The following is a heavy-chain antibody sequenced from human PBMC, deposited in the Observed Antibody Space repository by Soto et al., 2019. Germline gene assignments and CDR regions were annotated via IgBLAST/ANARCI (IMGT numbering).Heavy chain of an antibody. J-gene: IGHJ4*02. D-gene: IGHD3-16*01. CDR1: GGSVSSGSYY. CDR3: AGGKGAPAFDY. V-gene: IGHV4-61*01. CDR2: IYYSGST. Sequence: QVQLQESGPGLVKPSETLSLTCTVSGGSVSSGSYYWSWIRQPPGKGLEWIGYIYYSGSTNYNPSLKGRGTLIGEPAQNPVPPEVGLVAAGDTGLEFRAGGKGAPAFDYWGQGTLVTVSS.